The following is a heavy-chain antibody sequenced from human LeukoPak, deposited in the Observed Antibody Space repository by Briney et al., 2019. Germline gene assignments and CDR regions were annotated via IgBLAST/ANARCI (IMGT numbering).Heavy chain of an antibody. D-gene: IGHD6-13*01. V-gene: IGHV4-59*01. J-gene: IGHJ3*02. CDR1: GFAFSFYA. CDR3: ARDLKQQLVLGAFDI. CDR2: FYYSGST. Sequence: AGGSLRLSCAASGFAFSFYAMSWIRQPPGKGLEWIGYFYYSGSTNYNPSLKSRVTISVDTSKNQFSLKLSSVTAADTAVYYCARDLKQQLVLGAFDIWGQGTMVTVSS.